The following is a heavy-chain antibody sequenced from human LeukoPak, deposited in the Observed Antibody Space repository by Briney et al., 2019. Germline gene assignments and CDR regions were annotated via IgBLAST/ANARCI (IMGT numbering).Heavy chain of an antibody. CDR3: ARENSSSSSFDP. Sequence: PSETLSLTCTVSGGSISSYYWNWIRQPPGKGLEWIGYIYYSGSTNYNPSLKSRVTISVDTSKNQFSLKLSSVTAADTAVYYCARENSSSSSFDPWGQGTLVTVSS. CDR1: GGSISSYY. V-gene: IGHV4-59*01. CDR2: IYYSGST. J-gene: IGHJ5*02. D-gene: IGHD6-13*01.